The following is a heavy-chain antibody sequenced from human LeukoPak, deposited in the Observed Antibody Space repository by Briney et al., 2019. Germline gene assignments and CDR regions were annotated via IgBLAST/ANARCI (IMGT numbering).Heavy chain of an antibody. Sequence: GESLKISCKGSGYSFTSYWIGWVRQMPGKGLEWMGIIFPGDSETIYSPSFQGQVTISADKYISTAYLQWRSLKASDTAMYYCATSESQTRFDYWGQGTLVTASS. D-gene: IGHD1/OR15-1a*01. CDR1: GYSFTSYW. J-gene: IGHJ4*02. CDR3: ATSESQTRFDY. CDR2: IFPGDSET. V-gene: IGHV5-51*01.